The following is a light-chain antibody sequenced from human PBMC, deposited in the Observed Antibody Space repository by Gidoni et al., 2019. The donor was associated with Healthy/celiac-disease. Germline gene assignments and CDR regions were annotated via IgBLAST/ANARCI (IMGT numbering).Light chain of an antibody. CDR2: GAS. J-gene: IGKJ4*01. Sequence: EIVMTQSPATLSVSPGERATLSCRASQSVSSNLAWYQQRPGQAPRLLIYGASTRATGIPARFSGSGSGTEFTLTISSLHSEDFAVDYCQQYNNWPLTFGGGTRVEIK. CDR3: QQYNNWPLT. CDR1: QSVSSN. V-gene: IGKV3-15*01.